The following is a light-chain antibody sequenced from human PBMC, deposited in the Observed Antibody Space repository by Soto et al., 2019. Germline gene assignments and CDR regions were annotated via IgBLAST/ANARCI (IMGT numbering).Light chain of an antibody. J-gene: IGLJ1*01. CDR1: SSDVGGYNY. CDR2: EVS. Sequence: QYALTQPASVSGSPGQSITISCTGTSSDVGGYNYVSWYQQHPGKAPKLMIYEVSNRPSGVSNRFSGSKSGNTASLTISGLQAEDEADYYCSSYTSSSTLRVFGTGTKLTVL. CDR3: SSYTSSSTLRV. V-gene: IGLV2-14*01.